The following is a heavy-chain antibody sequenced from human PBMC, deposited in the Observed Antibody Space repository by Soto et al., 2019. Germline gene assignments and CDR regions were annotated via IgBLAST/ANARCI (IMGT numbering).Heavy chain of an antibody. CDR2: IYYSGST. J-gene: IGHJ5*02. Sequence: SGSTYLASSVCGGTISSYYWGWIRQSPGKGLEWIGYIYYSGSTNYNPSLKSRVTISLDTSKNQFSLKLSSVTAADTAVYYCARDNSSSWYGQTNWFDPWGQGTLVTVSS. CDR3: ARDNSSSWYGQTNWFDP. D-gene: IGHD6-13*01. V-gene: IGHV4-59*12. CDR1: GGTISSYY.